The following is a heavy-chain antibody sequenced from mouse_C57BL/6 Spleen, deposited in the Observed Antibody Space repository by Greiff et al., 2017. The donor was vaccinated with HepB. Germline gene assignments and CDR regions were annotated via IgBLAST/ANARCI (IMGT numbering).Heavy chain of an antibody. D-gene: IGHD1-1*01. CDR3: ARPDDYYGSSLLFAY. CDR2: ISSGSSTI. CDR1: GFTFSDYG. V-gene: IGHV5-17*01. J-gene: IGHJ3*01. Sequence: EVMLVESGGGLVKPGGSLKLSCAASGFTFSDYGMHWVRQAPEKGLEWVAYISSGSSTIYYADTVKGRFTISRDNAKNTLFLQMTSLRSEDTAMYYCARPDDYYGSSLLFAYWGQGTLVTVSA.